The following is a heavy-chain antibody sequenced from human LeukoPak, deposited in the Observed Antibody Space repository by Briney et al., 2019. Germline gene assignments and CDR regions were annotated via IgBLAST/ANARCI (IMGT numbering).Heavy chain of an antibody. V-gene: IGHV3-15*06. J-gene: IGHJ6*02. CDR1: GFTFSNAW. CDR2: IKSKTDGGTT. D-gene: IGHD3-3*01. CDR3: TTDNPCITIFGVVIRYGMDV. Sequence: PGGSLRLSCAASGFTFSNAWMSWVRQAPGKGLEWVGRIKSKTDGGTTNYAAPVKGRFTISRDDSKNTLYLQMNSLKTEDTAVYYCTTDNPCITIFGVVIRYGMDVWGQGTTVTVSS.